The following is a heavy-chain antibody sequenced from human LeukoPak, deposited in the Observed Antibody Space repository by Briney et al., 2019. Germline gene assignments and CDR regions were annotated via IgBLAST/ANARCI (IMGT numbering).Heavy chain of an antibody. CDR1: GYTFTSYG. CDR3: ARGLGSESLDAFDI. CDR2: MNPNSGNT. V-gene: IGHV1-8*01. J-gene: IGHJ3*02. Sequence: GASVKVSCKASGYTFTSYGISWVRQATGQGLEWMGWMNPNSGNTGYAQKFQGRVTITRNTSISTAYMELSSLRSEDTAVYYCARGLGSESLDAFDIWGQGTMVTVSS.